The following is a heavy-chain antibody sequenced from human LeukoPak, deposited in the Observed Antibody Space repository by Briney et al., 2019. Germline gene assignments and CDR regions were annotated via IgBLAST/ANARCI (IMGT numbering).Heavy chain of an antibody. CDR3: AAEEATRGWFDP. D-gene: IGHD1-26*01. Sequence: SVKVSCKASGFTFTSSAMQWVRQARGQRLEWIGWIVVGSGNTNYAQKFQERVTITRDMSTSTAYMELSSLRSEDTAVYYCAAEEATRGWFDPWAQGTLVTVSS. J-gene: IGHJ5*02. CDR1: GFTFTSSA. CDR2: IVVGSGNT. V-gene: IGHV1-58*02.